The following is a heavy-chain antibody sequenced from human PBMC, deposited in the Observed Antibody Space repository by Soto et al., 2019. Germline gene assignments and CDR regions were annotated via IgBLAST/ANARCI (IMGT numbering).Heavy chain of an antibody. D-gene: IGHD6-25*01. V-gene: IGHV3-11*01. CDR3: AGVRGHSYSGMDC. Sequence: QVQLVEAGGGLVKPGGSLRLSCAASGFTFSDDYMSGIRQAPGQGLEWVAGISSNGSTIYYADSVKGRFTITGDNAKNSLYHHMSSLRAADTAVYYWAGVRGHSYSGMDCCGQEATGTFS. CDR1: GFTFSDDY. CDR2: ISSNGSTI. J-gene: IGHJ6*02.